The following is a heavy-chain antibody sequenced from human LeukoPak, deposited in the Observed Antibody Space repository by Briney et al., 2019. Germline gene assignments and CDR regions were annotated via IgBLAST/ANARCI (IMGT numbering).Heavy chain of an antibody. J-gene: IGHJ4*02. Sequence: GSLKLSCAAPGFPFNSNYMRWGRPAPGKGGGGVCAINNTGDRKYYSESVRRLFTISRDNSKNTLFPQMNSLRAEDTAVYYCAKEIFMDRGFSHLDYWGQGTLVAVSS. CDR1: GFPFNSNY. D-gene: IGHD3-10*01. CDR2: INNTGDRK. V-gene: IGHV3-23*01. CDR3: AKEIFMDRGFSHLDY.